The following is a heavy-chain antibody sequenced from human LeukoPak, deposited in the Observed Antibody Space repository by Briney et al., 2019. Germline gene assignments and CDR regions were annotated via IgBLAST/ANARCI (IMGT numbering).Heavy chain of an antibody. D-gene: IGHD1-7*01. Sequence: ASVKVSCKASGYTFTGYYMHWVRQAPGQGLEWMGWINPNSGGTNYAQKFQGRVTMTMDTSISTAYMELSRLRSDDTAVYYCARDLPWNYWFDPWGQGTLVTVSS. CDR3: ARDLPWNYWFDP. V-gene: IGHV1-2*02. CDR2: INPNSGGT. J-gene: IGHJ5*02. CDR1: GYTFTGYY.